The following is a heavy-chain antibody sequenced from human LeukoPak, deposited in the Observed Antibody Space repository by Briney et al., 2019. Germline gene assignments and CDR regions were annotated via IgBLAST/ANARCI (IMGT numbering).Heavy chain of an antibody. CDR3: ARGNLWFGDRVDY. Sequence: PGGSLRLSCAASGFTFSDYYMNWIRQAPGKGLEWVSYIGRSGSTIYYADSVKGRFTISRDNAKNSLYLQMNSLRAEDTAVYYCARGNLWFGDRVDYWGQGTLVTVSS. CDR1: GFTFSDYY. J-gene: IGHJ4*02. CDR2: IGRSGSTI. D-gene: IGHD3-10*01. V-gene: IGHV3-11*01.